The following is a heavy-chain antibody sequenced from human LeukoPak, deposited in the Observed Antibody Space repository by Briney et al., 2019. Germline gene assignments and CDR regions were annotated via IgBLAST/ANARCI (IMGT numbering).Heavy chain of an antibody. CDR2: FNPEDGET. CDR1: GYTLTELS. J-gene: IGHJ4*02. D-gene: IGHD5-18*01. V-gene: IGHV1-24*01. Sequence: GASVKVSCKVSGYTLTELSMNWVRQATGKGLEWMGGFNPEDGETVYAQKFQGRVTMTEDTSTDTAYMELSSLRSEDTAVYYCATGGYSYDYFFDYWGQGTLVTVSS. CDR3: ATGGYSYDYFFDY.